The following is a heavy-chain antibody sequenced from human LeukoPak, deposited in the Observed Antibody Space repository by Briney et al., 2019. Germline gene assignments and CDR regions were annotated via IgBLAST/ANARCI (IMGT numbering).Heavy chain of an antibody. V-gene: IGHV3-23*01. CDR1: GFTFSSYA. Sequence: SGGSLRLSCAASGFTFSSYAMSWVRPPAGKGLEWGSAIRVSGRSTYYASSVKGRFTISSDSSRNPLYLQMNRLRAEATVVYYCAKPRGIESAMIVASAYLQHGGQGPLVPVSS. CDR3: AKPRGIESAMIVASAYLQH. J-gene: IGHJ1*01. CDR2: IRVSGRST. D-gene: IGHD3-22*01.